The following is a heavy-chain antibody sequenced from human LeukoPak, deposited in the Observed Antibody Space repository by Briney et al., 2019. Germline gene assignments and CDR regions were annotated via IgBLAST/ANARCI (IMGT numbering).Heavy chain of an antibody. CDR1: GFAFSSYG. V-gene: IGHV3-48*04. D-gene: IGHD2-8*01. Sequence: GGSLRLSCAASGFAFSSYGMNWVRQAPGKGLEWVSYISSSSSTIYYADSVKGRFTISRDNAKNSLYLQMNSLRAEDTAVYYCAREGVGYCTNGVCSHFDYWGQGTLVTVSS. CDR2: ISSSSSTI. J-gene: IGHJ4*02. CDR3: AREGVGYCTNGVCSHFDY.